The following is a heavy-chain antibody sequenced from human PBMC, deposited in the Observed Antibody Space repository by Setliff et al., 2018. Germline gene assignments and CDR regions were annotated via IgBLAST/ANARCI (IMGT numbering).Heavy chain of an antibody. CDR2: IYYSGSA. V-gene: IGHV4-30-4*08. CDR3: ARCDYGFWRAIDY. J-gene: IGHJ4*02. D-gene: IGHD3-3*01. CDR1: SASISSGDNY. Sequence: TLSLTCTVSSASISSGDNYWSWIRQPPGKGLEWLGYIYYSGSAYYNPSLKSRLTISVDTSKNQFSLKLNSVTAADTAMYYCARCDYGFWRAIDYWGQGTLVTVSS.